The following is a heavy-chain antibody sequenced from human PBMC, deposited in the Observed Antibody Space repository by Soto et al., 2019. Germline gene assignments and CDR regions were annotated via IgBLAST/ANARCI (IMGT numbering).Heavy chain of an antibody. CDR2: FDPEDGET. Sequence: ASVKVSCKVSGYTLTELSMHWVRQAPGKGLEWMGGFDPEDGETIYAQKFQGRVTMTEDTSTDTAYMELSSLRSEDTAVYYCATNPSGYCSGGSCYSDDYWGQGTLVTVSS. J-gene: IGHJ4*02. D-gene: IGHD2-15*01. V-gene: IGHV1-24*01. CDR1: GYTLTELS. CDR3: ATNPSGYCSGGSCYSDDY.